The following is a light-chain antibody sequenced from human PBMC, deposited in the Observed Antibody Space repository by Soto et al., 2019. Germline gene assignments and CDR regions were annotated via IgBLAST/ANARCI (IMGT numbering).Light chain of an antibody. CDR3: QQSYGTPIT. CDR2: VAS. Sequence: EIKEHLCPSSLSASVGDRVTITCRASQSISRYLNWYQQKPGKAPNLLIYVASSLQSEVPSRFSGSGSGTDFTLTITSLQPEDFATYYCQQSYGTPITFGQGTRLEIK. V-gene: IGKV1-39*01. J-gene: IGKJ5*01. CDR1: QSISRY.